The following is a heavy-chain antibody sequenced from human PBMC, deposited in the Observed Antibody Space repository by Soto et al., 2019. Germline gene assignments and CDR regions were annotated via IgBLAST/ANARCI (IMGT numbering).Heavy chain of an antibody. V-gene: IGHV3-30-3*01. CDR3: ATDPSGSSSGWLDP. Sequence: QVQLVESGGGVVQPGRSLRLSCAASGITFSSNAMHWVRQAPGKGPEWVAVISHDGSNIYYADSVRGRFTISRDNSKNPLYLQMSNLRTEDTAVYDCATDPSGSSSGWLDPWGQGTLVTVSS. CDR2: ISHDGSNI. J-gene: IGHJ5*02. CDR1: GITFSSNA. D-gene: IGHD6-13*01.